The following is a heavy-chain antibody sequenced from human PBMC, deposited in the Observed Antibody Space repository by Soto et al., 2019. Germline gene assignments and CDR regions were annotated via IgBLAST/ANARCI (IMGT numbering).Heavy chain of an antibody. J-gene: IGHJ6*02. CDR1: GYSFTSYW. CDR2: IYPGDSDT. Sequence: PGESLKISGKGSGYSFTSYWIGWVRQMPGKGLEWMGIIYPGDSDTRYSPSFQGQVTISADKSISTAYLQWSSLKASDTAMYYCARSSSVTTDYYYGMDVWGQGTTVTVSS. CDR3: ARSSSVTTDYYYGMDV. V-gene: IGHV5-51*01. D-gene: IGHD4-17*01.